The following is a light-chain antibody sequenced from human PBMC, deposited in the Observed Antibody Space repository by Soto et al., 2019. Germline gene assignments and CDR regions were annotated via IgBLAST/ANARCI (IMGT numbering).Light chain of an antibody. CDR3: SSYVDSNTYV. CDR2: EVI. CDR1: SSDVGAYNY. J-gene: IGLJ1*01. Sequence: QSVLTQPPSASGSPGQSVTISCTGTSSDVGAYNYVSWYQQHPGKAPKLIIYEVIKRPSGVPDRFSGSKSGNTASLTVSGLQAEDEADYYCSSYVDSNTYVFGTGTKLTVL. V-gene: IGLV2-8*01.